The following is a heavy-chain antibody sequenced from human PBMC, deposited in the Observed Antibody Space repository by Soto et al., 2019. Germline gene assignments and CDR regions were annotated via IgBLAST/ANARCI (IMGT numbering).Heavy chain of an antibody. CDR2: ISYDGSNK. Sequence: QVQLVESGGGVVQPGRSLRLSCAASGFTFSSYAMHWVRQAPGKGLEWVAVISYDGSNKYYADSVKGRFTISRDNSKNTLYLQMNSLRAEDTAVYYCARARRQCNSEVGWGQGTLVTVSS. CDR1: GFTFSSYA. CDR3: ARARRQCNSEVG. D-gene: IGHD4-4*01. J-gene: IGHJ4*02. V-gene: IGHV3-30-3*01.